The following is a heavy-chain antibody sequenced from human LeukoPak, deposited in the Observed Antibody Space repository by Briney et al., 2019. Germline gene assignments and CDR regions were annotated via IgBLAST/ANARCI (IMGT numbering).Heavy chain of an antibody. D-gene: IGHD6-19*01. Sequence: GGSLRLSCAASRFTFSNYWMSWVRQPPGKGLEWVANINQGGSEKYYLNSVKGRFTISRDNAKNSLYLQMNSLRADDTAIYYCVRDGSGYDYWGQGTLVTVSS. CDR2: INQGGSEK. CDR1: RFTFSNYW. V-gene: IGHV3-7*05. CDR3: VRDGSGYDY. J-gene: IGHJ4*02.